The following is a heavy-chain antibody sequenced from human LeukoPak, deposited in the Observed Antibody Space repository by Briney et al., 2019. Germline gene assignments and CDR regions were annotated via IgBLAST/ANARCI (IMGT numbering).Heavy chain of an antibody. V-gene: IGHV4-39*07. Sequence: SETLSLTCTVSGGSTSSGNYYWGWIRQPPGKGLEWIGEINHSGSTNYNPSLKSRVTISVDTSKNQFSLKLSSVTAADTAVYYCARGTGGYDILTGYYHYYYYGMDVWGQGTTVTVSS. CDR2: INHSGST. CDR1: GGSTSSGNYY. CDR3: ARGTGGYDILTGYYHYYYYGMDV. D-gene: IGHD3-9*01. J-gene: IGHJ6*02.